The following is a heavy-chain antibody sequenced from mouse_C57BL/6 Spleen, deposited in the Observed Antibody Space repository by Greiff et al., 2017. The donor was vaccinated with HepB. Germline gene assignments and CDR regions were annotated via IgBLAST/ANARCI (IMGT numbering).Heavy chain of an antibody. CDR2: IDPSDSET. Sequence: QVQLQQPGAELVRPGSSVKLSCKASGYTFTSYWMHWVKQRPIQGLEWIGNIDPSDSETHYNQKFKDKATLTVDKSSSTAYMQLSSLTSEDSAVYYCARGVYYYGSSYSYYAMDYWGQGTSVTVSS. CDR1: GYTFTSYW. V-gene: IGHV1-52*01. D-gene: IGHD1-1*01. J-gene: IGHJ4*01. CDR3: ARGVYYYGSSYSYYAMDY.